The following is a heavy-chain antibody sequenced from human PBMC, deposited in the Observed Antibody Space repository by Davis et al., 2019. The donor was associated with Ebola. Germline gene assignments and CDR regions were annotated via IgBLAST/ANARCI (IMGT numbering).Heavy chain of an antibody. J-gene: IGHJ4*02. Sequence: MPSETLSLTCTVSGGSISSYYWSWIRQAPGKGLEWIGYIYYSGSTNYNPSLKSRVTISVDTSKNQFSLKLSSVTAADTAVYYCARGSSTYYGDYPFDYWGQGTLVTVSS. V-gene: IGHV4-59*01. CDR3: ARGSSTYYGDYPFDY. CDR2: IYYSGST. CDR1: GGSISSYY. D-gene: IGHD4-17*01.